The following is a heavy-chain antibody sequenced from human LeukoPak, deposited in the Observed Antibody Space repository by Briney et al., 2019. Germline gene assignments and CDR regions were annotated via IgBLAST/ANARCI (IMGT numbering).Heavy chain of an antibody. J-gene: IGHJ4*02. V-gene: IGHV3-23*01. CDR2: ISGSGGGT. D-gene: IGHD3-3*01. CDR3: ARDRGHDLWSGSDY. CDR1: GFTFSNYA. Sequence: GGSLRLSCAASGFTFSNYAMNWVRQAPGKGLEWVSGISGSGGGTYYADSVKGRFTISRANSKNTLYLQMNSLRPEDTAVYYCARDRGHDLWSGSDYWGQGTLVTVSS.